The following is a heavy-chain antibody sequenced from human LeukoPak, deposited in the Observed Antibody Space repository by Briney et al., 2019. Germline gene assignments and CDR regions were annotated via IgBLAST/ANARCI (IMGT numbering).Heavy chain of an antibody. CDR1: GFTFSSYG. CDR3: ARDLVFDP. Sequence: GGSLRLSCAASGFTFSSYGMHWVRQAPGKGLEWVANIKQDGSEKYYVDSVKGRFTISRDNAKNSLYLQMNSLRAEDTAVYYCARDLVFDPWGQGTLVTVSS. CDR2: IKQDGSEK. D-gene: IGHD2-15*01. J-gene: IGHJ5*02. V-gene: IGHV3-7*01.